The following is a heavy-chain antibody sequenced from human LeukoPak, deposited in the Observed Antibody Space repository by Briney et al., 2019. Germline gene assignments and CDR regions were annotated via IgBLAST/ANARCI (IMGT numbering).Heavy chain of an antibody. J-gene: IGHJ4*02. CDR2: IYYSGST. Sequence: PSETLSLTCTVSGGSISSYYWRWIRQPPGKGLEWIGYIYYSGSTNYNPSLKSRVTISVDTSKNQFSLKLSSVTAADTAVYYCARRGEAGSAFDYWGQGTLVTVSS. CDR3: ARRGEAGSAFDY. D-gene: IGHD2-21*01. V-gene: IGHV4-59*08. CDR1: GGSISSYY.